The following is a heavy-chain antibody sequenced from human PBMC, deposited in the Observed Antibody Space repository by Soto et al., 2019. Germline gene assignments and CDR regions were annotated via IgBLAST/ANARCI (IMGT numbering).Heavy chain of an antibody. CDR3: ASHPHMGTGYRILFPRFDY. J-gene: IGHJ4*02. CDR1: GGSFSGYY. D-gene: IGHD5-12*01. Sequence: SETLSLTCAVHGGSFSGYYCCWIRQPPGKGLEWIGEINHSGSTNYNPSLKSRVTISVDTSKNQFSLKLSSVTAADTAVYYCASHPHMGTGYRILFPRFDYWVQGTLVT. CDR2: INHSGST. V-gene: IGHV4-34*01.